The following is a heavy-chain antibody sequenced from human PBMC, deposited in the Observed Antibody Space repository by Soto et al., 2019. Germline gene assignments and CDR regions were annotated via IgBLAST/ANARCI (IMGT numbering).Heavy chain of an antibody. CDR2: ISYDGSNK. CDR1: GFTFSSYA. V-gene: IGHV3-30-3*01. Sequence: PGGSLRLSCAASGFTFSSYAMHWVRQAPGKGLEWVAVISYDGSNKYYADSVEGRFTISRDNSKNTLYLQMNSLRAEDTAVYYCATGFDYWGQGTMVTVSS. CDR3: ATGFDY. J-gene: IGHJ4*02.